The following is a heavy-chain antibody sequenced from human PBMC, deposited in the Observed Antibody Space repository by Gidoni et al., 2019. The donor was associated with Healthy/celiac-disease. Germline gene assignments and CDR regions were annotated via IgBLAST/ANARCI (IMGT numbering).Heavy chain of an antibody. Sequence: PGKGLEWVAVIWYDGSNKYYADSVKGRFTISRDNSKNTLYLQMNSLRAEDTAVYYCARDSNYYFDYWGQGTLVTVSS. CDR2: IWYDGSNK. V-gene: IGHV3-33*01. CDR3: ARDSNYYFDY. D-gene: IGHD7-27*01. J-gene: IGHJ4*02.